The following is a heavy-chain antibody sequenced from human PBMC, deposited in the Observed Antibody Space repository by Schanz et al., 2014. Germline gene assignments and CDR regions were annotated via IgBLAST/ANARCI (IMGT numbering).Heavy chain of an antibody. J-gene: IGHJ4*02. V-gene: IGHV3-48*01. Sequence: EVQLLESGGGLVQPGGSLRLSCAASGFTFSGYSMNWVRQAPGKGLEWVAYISSSSSTIHYADSVKGRFTISRDNAKNSLYLQMNSLRAEDTAVYYCARPPHDSSGYYPFDYWGQGTLVTVSS. CDR1: GFTFSGYS. CDR3: ARPPHDSSGYYPFDY. CDR2: ISSSSSTI. D-gene: IGHD3-22*01.